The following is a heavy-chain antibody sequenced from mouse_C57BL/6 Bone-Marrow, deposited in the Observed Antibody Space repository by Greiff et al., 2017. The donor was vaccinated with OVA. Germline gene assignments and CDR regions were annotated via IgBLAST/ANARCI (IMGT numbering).Heavy chain of an antibody. CDR1: GYTFTSYW. V-gene: IGHV1-69*01. J-gene: IGHJ1*03. Sequence: VQLQQPGAELVMPGASVKLSCKASGYTFTSYWMHWVKQRPGQGLEWIGEIDPSDSYTNYNQKFKGKSTLTVDKSSSTAYMQLSSLTSEDSAVYYGARSDDGYYLWYFDDWGTGTTVTVSS. CDR3: ARSDDGYYLWYFDD. D-gene: IGHD2-3*01. CDR2: IDPSDSYT.